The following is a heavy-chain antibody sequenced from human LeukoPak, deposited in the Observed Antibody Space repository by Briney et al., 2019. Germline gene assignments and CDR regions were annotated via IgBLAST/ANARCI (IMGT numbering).Heavy chain of an antibody. V-gene: IGHV4-59*08. CDR2: IYYSGTT. J-gene: IGHJ4*02. D-gene: IGHD2-15*01. Sequence: SETLSPTHTVSCRSISNIYWRWTRHPPGAGREWNVYIYYSGTTKHNPSLKSRITTSVNTPKNQFSQKLSSETPANTPVYHRVRRYSCGPFDFWGQGTLVTVSS. CDR3: VRRYSCGPFDF. CDR1: CRSISNIY.